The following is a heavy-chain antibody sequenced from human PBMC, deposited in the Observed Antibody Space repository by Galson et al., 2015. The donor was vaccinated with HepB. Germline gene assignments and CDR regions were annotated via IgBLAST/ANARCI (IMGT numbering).Heavy chain of an antibody. V-gene: IGHV3-74*01. D-gene: IGHD6-6*01. CDR3: ATAGSYRFDY. J-gene: IGHJ4*02. Sequence: SLRLSCVDSGFDFSGYWMHWVRQAPGKGLMWVSRINSDGTTINYADSVKGRFTISRYNSKNTLYLQMNSLRAEDTGFYYCATAGSYRFDYWGQGTLATVSS. CDR1: GFDFSGYW. CDR2: INSDGTTI.